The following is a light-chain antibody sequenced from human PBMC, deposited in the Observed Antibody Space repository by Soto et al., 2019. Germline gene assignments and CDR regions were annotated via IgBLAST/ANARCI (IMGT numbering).Light chain of an antibody. Sequence: QSLLTQPPSVSGAPGQRVTISCTGSSSNIGAGYDVHWYQQLPGTAPKLLIYGNSNRPSGVPDRFSGSKSGTSASLAITGLQAEDEADYYCQSYDSSLSGGVVFGGGTKVTVL. CDR1: SSNIGAGYD. J-gene: IGLJ2*01. CDR3: QSYDSSLSGGVV. V-gene: IGLV1-40*01. CDR2: GNS.